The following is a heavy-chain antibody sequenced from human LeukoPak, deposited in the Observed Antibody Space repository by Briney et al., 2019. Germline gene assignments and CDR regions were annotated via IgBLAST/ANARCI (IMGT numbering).Heavy chain of an antibody. CDR2: IYYSGST. CDR1: GGSISSSSYY. Sequence: SETLSLTCTVSGGSISSSSYYWGWIRQPPGKGLEWIGSIYYSGSTYYNPSLKSRVTISVDTTKNQFSLKLSSVTAADTAVYYCASVLAAAGDYWGQGTLVTVSS. D-gene: IGHD6-13*01. J-gene: IGHJ4*02. CDR3: ASVLAAAGDY. V-gene: IGHV4-39*07.